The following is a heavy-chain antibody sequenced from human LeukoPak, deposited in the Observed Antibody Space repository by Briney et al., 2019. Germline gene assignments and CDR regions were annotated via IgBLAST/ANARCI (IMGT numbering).Heavy chain of an antibody. Sequence: GGSLRLSCAASGFTFSSYSMNWVRQAPGKGLEWVSSISSSSSYICYADSVKGRFTISRDNAKNSLYLQMNSLRAEDTAVYYCARVRCSSTSCYADYWGQGTLVTVSS. CDR1: GFTFSSYS. CDR2: ISSSSSYI. V-gene: IGHV3-21*01. J-gene: IGHJ4*02. D-gene: IGHD2-2*01. CDR3: ARVRCSSTSCYADY.